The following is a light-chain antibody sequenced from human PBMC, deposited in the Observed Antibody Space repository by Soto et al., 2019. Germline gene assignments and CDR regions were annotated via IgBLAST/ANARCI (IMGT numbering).Light chain of an antibody. V-gene: IGLV2-14*01. CDR1: SSDVGAYNY. Sequence: QSALTQPASVSGSTGQSITISCTGTSSDVGAYNYVSWYQQHPGKAPKLMIFEVSDRPSGVSNRFSGSKSGNTASLTISGLQAEDEADYYCSSYTSSNTLVFGGGTKLTVL. CDR3: SSYTSSNTLV. J-gene: IGLJ2*01. CDR2: EVS.